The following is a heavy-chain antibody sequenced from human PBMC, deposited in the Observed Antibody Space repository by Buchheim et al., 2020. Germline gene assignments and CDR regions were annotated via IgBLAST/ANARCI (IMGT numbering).Heavy chain of an antibody. CDR1: GFTFSSYA. J-gene: IGHJ4*02. CDR3: AKDSVYYYDSSGYYYFDY. D-gene: IGHD3-22*01. CDR2: ISGSGGST. Sequence: EVQLLESGGGLVQPGGSLRLSCAASGFTFSSYAMSWVRQAPGKGLEWVSAISGSGGSTYYADSVKGRFTISRDHSKNTLYLQMNSLRAEDTAVYYCAKDSVYYYDSSGYYYFDYWGQGTL. V-gene: IGHV3-23*01.